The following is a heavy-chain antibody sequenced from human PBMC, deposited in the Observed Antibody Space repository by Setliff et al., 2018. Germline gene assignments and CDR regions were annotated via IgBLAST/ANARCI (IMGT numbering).Heavy chain of an antibody. CDR2: IYHSGST. Sequence: ETLSLTCAVSGSSISSGYYWGWIRQPPGKGLEWIGSIYHSGSTYYNPSLKSRVTISVDTSKNQFSLKLSSVTAADTAVYYCARLWRRIQQIDYWGQGTLVTVSS. D-gene: IGHD3-10*01. CDR3: ARLWRRIQQIDY. J-gene: IGHJ4*02. CDR1: GSSISSGYY. V-gene: IGHV4-38-2*01.